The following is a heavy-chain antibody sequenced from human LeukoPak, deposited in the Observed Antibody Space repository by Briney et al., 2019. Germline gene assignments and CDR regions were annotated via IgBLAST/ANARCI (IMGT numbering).Heavy chain of an antibody. CDR1: GGSISSGGYS. J-gene: IGHJ4*02. CDR3: ARGNYDSSGYYFVTDY. Sequence: PSQTLSLTCAVSGGSISSGGYSWSWIRQPPGKGLEWIGYIYYSGSTNYNPSLKSRVTISVDTSKNQFSLKLSSVTAADTAVYYCARGNYDSSGYYFVTDYWGQGTLVTVSS. V-gene: IGHV4-61*08. CDR2: IYYSGST. D-gene: IGHD3-22*01.